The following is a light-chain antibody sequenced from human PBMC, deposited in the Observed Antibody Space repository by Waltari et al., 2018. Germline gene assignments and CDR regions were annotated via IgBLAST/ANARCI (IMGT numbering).Light chain of an antibody. CDR2: YDT. CDR1: NIGSYS. V-gene: IGLV3-21*04. J-gene: IGLJ1*01. Sequence: SYVLTQPPSVSVAPGETARVTCGGANIGSYSGHWYQQKPAQAPVLVIRYDTDRPSGIPERFSGSNSANTATLTISRVEAGDEANYYCQVWHAAIDPGVFGTGTEVTV. CDR3: QVWHAAIDPGV.